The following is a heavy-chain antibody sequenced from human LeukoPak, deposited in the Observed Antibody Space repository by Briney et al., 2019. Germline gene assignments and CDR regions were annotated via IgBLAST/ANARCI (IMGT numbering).Heavy chain of an antibody. V-gene: IGHV3-30*01. J-gene: IGHJ5*02. D-gene: IGHD3-22*01. CDR2: ISYDGSNK. CDR3: ARNMIVVVISSWFDP. Sequence: GSLRLSCAASGFTFSSYAMHWVRQAPGKGLEWVAVISYDGSNKYYADSVKGRFTISRDNSKNTLYLQMNSLRAEDTAVYYCARNMIVVVISSWFDPWGQGTLVTVSS. CDR1: GFTFSSYA.